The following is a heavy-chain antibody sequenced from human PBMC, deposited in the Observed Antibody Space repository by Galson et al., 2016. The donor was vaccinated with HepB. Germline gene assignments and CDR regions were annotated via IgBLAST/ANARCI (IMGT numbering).Heavy chain of an antibody. CDR1: GFTFSNYA. J-gene: IGHJ4*02. D-gene: IGHD1-26*01. CDR3: AKGGSYYPV. CDR2: ISADASRR. V-gene: IGHV3-23*01. Sequence: SLRLSCAASGFTFSNYAMSWVRQTPGKGLEWVSTISADASRRYYATSVKGRFTFSRDESKNTLFLQMNSLGVEDTAIYYCAKGGSYYPVWGQGTLVTVSS.